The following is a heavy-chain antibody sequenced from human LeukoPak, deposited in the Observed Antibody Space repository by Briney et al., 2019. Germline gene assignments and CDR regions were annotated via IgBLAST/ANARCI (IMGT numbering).Heavy chain of an antibody. D-gene: IGHD5-18*01. CDR2: ISSSSTTI. J-gene: IGHJ4*02. CDR3: ARVGHSYGVDY. V-gene: IGHV3-48*04. CDR1: GSTFDNYA. Sequence: GGSLRLSCEASGSTFDNYAMSWVRQAPGKGLEWISYISSSSTTIYYADSVKGRFTISRDNAKNSLYLQMNSLRAEDTAVYYCARVGHSYGVDYWGQGILVTVSS.